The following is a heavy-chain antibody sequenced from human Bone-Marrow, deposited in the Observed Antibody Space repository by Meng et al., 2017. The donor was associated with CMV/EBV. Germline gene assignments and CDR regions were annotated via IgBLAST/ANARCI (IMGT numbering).Heavy chain of an antibody. V-gene: IGHV1-69*10. CDR3: ARVPYCSSTSCYRNWFDP. J-gene: IGHJ5*02. D-gene: IGHD2-2*01. Sequence: SVKVSCKASRGTFSSYAISWVRQAPGQGLEWMGGIIPILGIANYAQKFQGRVTITADKSTSTAYMELSSLRSEDTAVYYCARVPYCSSTSCYRNWFDPWGQGTLVTVSS. CDR1: RGTFSSYA. CDR2: IIPILGIA.